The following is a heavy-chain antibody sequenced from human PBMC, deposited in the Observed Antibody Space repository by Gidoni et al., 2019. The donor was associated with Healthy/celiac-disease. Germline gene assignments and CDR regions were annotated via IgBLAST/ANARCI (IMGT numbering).Heavy chain of an antibody. D-gene: IGHD1-26*01. CDR3: AREGGSYFNYYGMDV. CDR2: ISSSSSTI. J-gene: IGHJ6*02. V-gene: IGHV3-48*02. Sequence: EVQLVESGGGLVQPGGSLRLSCAASGFTFSSYSMNWVRQAPGKGLEWVSYISSSSSTIYYADSVKGRFTISRDNAKNSLYLQMNSLRDEDTAVYYCAREGGSYFNYYGMDVWGQGTTVTVSS. CDR1: GFTFSSYS.